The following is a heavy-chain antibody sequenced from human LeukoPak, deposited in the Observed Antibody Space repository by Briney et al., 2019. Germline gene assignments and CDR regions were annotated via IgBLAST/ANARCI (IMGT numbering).Heavy chain of an antibody. J-gene: IGHJ3*02. V-gene: IGHV3-7*01. CDR2: IKQDGSEK. Sequence: GGSLRLSCAASGFPFSTFWMSWVRQAPGKGLEWVAKIKQDGSEKYYVDSVKGRFTISRDNAKNSLYLQMNSLRAEDTAVYYCAREYYYDSSGYQTPDAFDIWGQGTMVTVSS. CDR3: AREYYYDSSGYQTPDAFDI. CDR1: GFPFSTFW. D-gene: IGHD3-22*01.